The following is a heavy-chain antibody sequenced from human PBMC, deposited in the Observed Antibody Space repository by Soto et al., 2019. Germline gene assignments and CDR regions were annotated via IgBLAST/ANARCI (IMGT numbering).Heavy chain of an antibody. D-gene: IGHD5-12*01. V-gene: IGHV3-23*01. CDR3: AKTMSRLGGYDLNWLAP. CDR1: GFIFSDYA. J-gene: IGHJ5*02. CDR2: ISGTRGRQRNT. Sequence: EGSLRLSCAASGFIFSDYAMTWVRQAPGKGLEWVSTISGTRGRQRNTFYTASVKGRFTVTRDNSKNTLFLQMNSLRVEDTAVYCCAKTMSRLGGYDLNWLAPSGQGTLVTVSS.